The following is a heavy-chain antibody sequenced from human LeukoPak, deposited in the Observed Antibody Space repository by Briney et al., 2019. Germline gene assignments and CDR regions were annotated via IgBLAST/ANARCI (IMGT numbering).Heavy chain of an antibody. Sequence: SETLSLTCTVSGGSISSHYWSWIRQPPGKGLEWIGYIYYSGSTNYNPSLKSRVTISVDTSKNQFSLKLSSVTAADTAVYYCARGSEYSSSSGIGYWGQGTLVTVSS. CDR3: ARGSEYSSSSGIGY. J-gene: IGHJ4*02. CDR2: IYYSGST. V-gene: IGHV4-59*11. CDR1: GGSISSHY. D-gene: IGHD6-6*01.